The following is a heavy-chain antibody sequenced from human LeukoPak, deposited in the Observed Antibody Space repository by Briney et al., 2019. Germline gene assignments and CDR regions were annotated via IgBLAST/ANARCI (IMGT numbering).Heavy chain of an antibody. CDR2: IKQDGGKK. V-gene: IGHV3-7*04. CDR1: GFPFSSYW. J-gene: IGHJ4*02. CDR3: TRVGYIDEGIDY. Sequence: GGSLRLSCVASGFPFSSYWMTWVRQAPGKGLEWVANIKQDGGKKSYVDSVKGRFTISRDNAKNSLYLQMNSLRAEDTAIYYCTRVGYIDEGIDYWGQGTLVTVSS. D-gene: IGHD5-24*01.